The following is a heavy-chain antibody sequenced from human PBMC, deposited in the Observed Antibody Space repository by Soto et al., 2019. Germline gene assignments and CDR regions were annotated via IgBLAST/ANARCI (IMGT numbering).Heavy chain of an antibody. D-gene: IGHD6-19*01. CDR2: IYYSGST. CDR3: ARVVAGGFDY. Sequence: SETLSLTCTVSGGSISSSSYYWGWIRQPPGKGLEWIGSIYYSGSTYYNPSLKSRVTISVDTSKNQFSLKLGSGTAADTAVYYCARVVAGGFDYWGQGTLVTVSS. J-gene: IGHJ4*02. V-gene: IGHV4-39*01. CDR1: GGSISSSSYY.